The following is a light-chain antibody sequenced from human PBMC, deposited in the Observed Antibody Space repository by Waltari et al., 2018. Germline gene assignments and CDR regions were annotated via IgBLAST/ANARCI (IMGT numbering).Light chain of an antibody. CDR3: QVWDGFSDHV. CDR2: DDS. Sequence: SYVLTQPPSVSVAPGQTARITCGGNNIGSKKVQWYQQKPGQAPGLVAYDDSDRPSGIPERFAGANSGNTATLSSSRVEAGDEADYYCQVWDGFSDHVFGTGTKVTVL. J-gene: IGLJ1*01. CDR1: NIGSKK. V-gene: IGLV3-21*02.